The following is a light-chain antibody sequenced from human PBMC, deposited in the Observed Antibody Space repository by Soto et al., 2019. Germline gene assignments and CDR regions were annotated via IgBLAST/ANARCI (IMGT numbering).Light chain of an antibody. V-gene: IGKV1-33*01. Sequence: DIQMTQSPSSLSASVGDRVTITCQASQGINNYLNWYQQKPGNAPKLLIFDTSDLETGVPSRFSGRGSGTDFTFTISSLQPEDVAAYYCQQYHTLPITFGGGTKVEIK. CDR1: QGINNY. CDR3: QQYHTLPIT. CDR2: DTS. J-gene: IGKJ4*01.